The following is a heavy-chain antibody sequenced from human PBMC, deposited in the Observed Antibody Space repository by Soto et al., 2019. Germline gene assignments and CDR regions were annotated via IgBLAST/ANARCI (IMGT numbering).Heavy chain of an antibody. V-gene: IGHV4-61*01. D-gene: IGHD3-22*01. CDR1: GCSFSIGSYY. CDR3: ARGATVVVINSRCFDP. J-gene: IGHJ5*02. Sequence: PSETLALTCPVSGCSFSIGSYYWLWIPQPPGKGLEWIGYIYYSGSTNYNPSRKSRVTISVDTSKNQFSLKLSSVTAADTAVYYCARGATVVVINSRCFDPLGQGTLVTVSS. CDR2: IYYSGST.